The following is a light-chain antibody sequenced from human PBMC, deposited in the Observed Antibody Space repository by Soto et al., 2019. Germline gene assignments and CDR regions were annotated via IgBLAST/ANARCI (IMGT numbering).Light chain of an antibody. CDR2: KAS. V-gene: IGKV1-5*03. CDR3: QHCNSYSEA. J-gene: IGKJ1*01. CDR1: QTISSW. Sequence: DIQMTQSPSTLSGSVGDRVTITCRASQTISSWLAWYQQKPGKAPKLLIYKASTLKSGVPSRFSGSGSGTEFTLTISSLPPDDFATYYCQHCNSYSEAFGQGTKVELK.